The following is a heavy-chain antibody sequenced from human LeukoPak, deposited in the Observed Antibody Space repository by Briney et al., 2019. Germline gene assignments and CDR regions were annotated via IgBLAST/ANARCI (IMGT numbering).Heavy chain of an antibody. CDR1: DDSISDYY. J-gene: IGHJ4*02. CDR2: IYTRCTT. Sequence: SETLSLTCTVSDDSISDYYWSWIRQPPGKGLEWIGYIYTRCTTNYNPSLKGQVTMSSDTAKNQFSLTLDSVPAADTAVYYCARSRPAPKEFDHWGQGTLVTVSS. V-gene: IGHV4-4*09. CDR3: ARSRPAPKEFDH. D-gene: IGHD2-2*01.